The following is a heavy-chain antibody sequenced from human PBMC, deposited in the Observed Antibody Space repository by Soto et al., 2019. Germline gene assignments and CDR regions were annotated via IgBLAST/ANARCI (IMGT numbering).Heavy chain of an antibody. D-gene: IGHD3-22*01. CDR2: MYYSGST. CDR3: ATQPRYDSSGYFFY. Sequence: PSETLSLTCTVSGVSISSGGYYWTWIRLRAWGGLEWIGDMYYSGSTNYNPSLKARITISADTSKKQFSLELRSVTAADTAVYYCATQPRYDSSGYFFYWGQGRLVTVS. J-gene: IGHJ4*02. V-gene: IGHV4-31*03. CDR1: GVSISSGGYY.